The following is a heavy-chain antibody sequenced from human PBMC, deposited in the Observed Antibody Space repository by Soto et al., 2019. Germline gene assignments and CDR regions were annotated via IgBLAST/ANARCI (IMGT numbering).Heavy chain of an antibody. D-gene: IGHD5-18*01. CDR2: INPNSGGT. CDR3: ARGPRYSYGPRGGAFDI. CDR1: GYTFTGYY. V-gene: IGHV1-2*04. Sequence: ASVKVSCKASGYTFTGYYMHWVRQAPGQGLEWMGWINPNSGGTNYAQKFQGWDTMTRDTSISTAYMELSRLRSDDTAVYYCARGPRYSYGPRGGAFDIWGQGTMVTVSS. J-gene: IGHJ3*02.